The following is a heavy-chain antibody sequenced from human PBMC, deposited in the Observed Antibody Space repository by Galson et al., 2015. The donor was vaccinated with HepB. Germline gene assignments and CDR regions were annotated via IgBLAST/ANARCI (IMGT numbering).Heavy chain of an antibody. V-gene: IGHV3-30-3*01. CDR3: ARDGVDTAMVTFFDYYYYMDV. Sequence: SLRLSCAASGFTFSSYAMHWVRQAPGKGLEWVAVISYDGSNKYYADSVKGRFTISRDNSKNTLYLQMNSLRAEDTAVYYCARDGVDTAMVTFFDYYYYMDVWGKGTTVTVSS. J-gene: IGHJ6*03. CDR2: ISYDGSNK. D-gene: IGHD5-18*01. CDR1: GFTFSSYA.